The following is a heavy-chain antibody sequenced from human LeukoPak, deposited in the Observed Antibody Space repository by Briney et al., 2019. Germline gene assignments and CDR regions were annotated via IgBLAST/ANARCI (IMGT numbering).Heavy chain of an antibody. CDR2: INHSGSA. CDR3: ARERHPGIAVAEYDY. Sequence: PSETLSLTCAVSGGSFSAYYWTWIRQPPGKGLEWIGEINHSGSANYNPSLKSRVTISLDTSKNQFSLKLSSVTAADTAVYYCARERHPGIAVAEYDYWGQGTLVTVSS. J-gene: IGHJ4*02. V-gene: IGHV4-34*01. CDR1: GGSFSAYY. D-gene: IGHD6-19*01.